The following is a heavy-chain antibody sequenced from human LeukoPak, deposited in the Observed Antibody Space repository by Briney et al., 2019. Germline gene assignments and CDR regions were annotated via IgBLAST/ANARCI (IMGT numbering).Heavy chain of an antibody. V-gene: IGHV3-23*01. CDR2: FTGGDGSA. J-gene: IGHJ4*02. CDR3: AKEGFDY. Sequence: GGSLRLSCEASGFTFSSYWMSWVRQAPGKGLEWVSTFTGGDGSAYYADSVKGRFTISRDNSKNTLYLQMNSLRAGDTALYYCAKEGFDYWGQGTLVTVSS. CDR1: GFTFSSYW.